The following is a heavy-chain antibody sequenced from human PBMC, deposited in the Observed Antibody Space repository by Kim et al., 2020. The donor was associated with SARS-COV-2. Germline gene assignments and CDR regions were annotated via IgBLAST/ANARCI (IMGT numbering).Heavy chain of an antibody. D-gene: IGHD5-18*01. Sequence: SETLSLTCTVSGGSISSSSYYWGWIRQPPGKGLEWIGSIYYSGSTYYNPSLKSRVTISVDTSKNQFSLKLSSVTAADTAVYYCARLIAAAGYTWIQLWSPIEYWG. CDR2: IYYSGST. CDR1: GGSISSSSYY. V-gene: IGHV4-39*01. CDR3: ARLIAAAGYTWIQLWSPIEY. J-gene: IGHJ4*01.